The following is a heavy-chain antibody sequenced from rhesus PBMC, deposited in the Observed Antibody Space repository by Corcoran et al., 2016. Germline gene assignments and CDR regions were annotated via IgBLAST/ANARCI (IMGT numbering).Heavy chain of an antibody. CDR2: SSGSSGRT. V-gene: IGHV4-65*01. CDR1: GGFVRSCNW. D-gene: IGHD3-22*01. J-gene: IGHJ6*01. CDR3: ARSAGVTRGRIGSYGLDS. Sequence: QVQLQESGPGLVKPSETLSLTCAFSGGFVRSCNWWSWIRQPPGNGLVWSGYSSGSSGRTCYNPSLKSRVTISTDTSKNQFSLKLSSVTAADTAVYYCARSAGVTRGRIGSYGLDSWGQGVVVTVSS.